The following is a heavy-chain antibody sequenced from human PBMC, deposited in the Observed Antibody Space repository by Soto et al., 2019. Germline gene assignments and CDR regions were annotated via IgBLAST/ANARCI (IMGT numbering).Heavy chain of an antibody. CDR3: ARVVSSSLPYVRAV. V-gene: IGHV4-59*01. CDR2: IYYSGST. J-gene: IGHJ6*02. D-gene: IGHD6-6*01. Sequence: PSETLSLTCTVSGGSISSYYWSWIRQPPGKGLEWIGYIYYSGSTNYNPSLKSRVTISVDTSKNQFSLKLSSVTAADTAVYYCARVVSSSLPYVRAVWGQGTTVTVSS. CDR1: GGSISSYY.